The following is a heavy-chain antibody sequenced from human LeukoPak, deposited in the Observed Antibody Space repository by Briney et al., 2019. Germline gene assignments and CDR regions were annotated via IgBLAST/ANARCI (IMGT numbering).Heavy chain of an antibody. Sequence: GGSLRLSCAASGFTFSSAAMTWVRQAPGKGLEWVSTITGSDDGTYYADSVKGRFTISRDYGTNTVHLQVNGLRTEDTAIYYCAKERYNYANGDFDYWGQGTLVTVSS. J-gene: IGHJ4*02. D-gene: IGHD5-18*01. CDR1: GFTFSSAA. CDR2: ITGSDDGT. V-gene: IGHV3-23*01. CDR3: AKERYNYANGDFDY.